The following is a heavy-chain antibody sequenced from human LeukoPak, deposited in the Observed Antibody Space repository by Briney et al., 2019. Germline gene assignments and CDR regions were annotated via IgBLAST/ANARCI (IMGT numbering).Heavy chain of an antibody. Sequence: GGSLRLSCVVSGFTFSIYAMAWVRQAPGKGLEWVSGISDQTYYTDSVRGRFTISRDNSKNTLYLQMNSLRAEDTAIYYCVRDRGTYRPIDYWGQGTLVTVSS. D-gene: IGHD1-26*01. CDR1: GFTFSIYA. V-gene: IGHV3-23*01. CDR2: ISDQT. J-gene: IGHJ4*02. CDR3: VRDRGTYRPIDY.